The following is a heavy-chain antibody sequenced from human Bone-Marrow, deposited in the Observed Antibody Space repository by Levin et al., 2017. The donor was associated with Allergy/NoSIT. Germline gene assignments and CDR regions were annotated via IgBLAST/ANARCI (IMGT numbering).Heavy chain of an antibody. J-gene: IGHJ5*02. Sequence: PGGSLRLSCAASGFTFSSYAMSWVRQAPGKGLEWVSAISGSGGSTYYADSVKGRFTISRDNSKNTLYLQMNSLRAEDTAVYYCAKDSYYYDSSGYFRPWGQGTLVTVSS. CDR3: AKDSYYYDSSGYFRP. CDR2: ISGSGGST. CDR1: GFTFSSYA. D-gene: IGHD3-22*01. V-gene: IGHV3-23*01.